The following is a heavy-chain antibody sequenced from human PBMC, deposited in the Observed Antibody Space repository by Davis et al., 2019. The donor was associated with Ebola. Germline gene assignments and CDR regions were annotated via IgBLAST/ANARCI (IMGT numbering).Heavy chain of an antibody. CDR2: ISYDGSNK. V-gene: IGHV3-30-3*01. CDR3: ARGDSITMIVVSYYFDY. J-gene: IGHJ4*02. Sequence: GESLKISCAASGFTFSSYAMHWVRQAPGKGLEWVAVISYDGSNKYYADSVKGRFTISRDNAKNSLYLQMNSLRDEDTAVYYCARGDSITMIVVSYYFDYWGQGTLVTVSS. D-gene: IGHD3-22*01. CDR1: GFTFSSYA.